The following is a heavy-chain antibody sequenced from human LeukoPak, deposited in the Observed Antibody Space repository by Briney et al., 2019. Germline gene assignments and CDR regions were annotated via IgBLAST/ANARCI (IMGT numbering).Heavy chain of an antibody. D-gene: IGHD3-10*01. CDR1: GYTFTSYA. CDR2: INAGNGNT. J-gene: IGHJ4*02. Sequence: ASVKVSCKASGYTFTSYAMHWVRQAPGQRLEWMGWINAGNGNTKYSQKFQGRVTITRDTSAGTAYMELSSLRSEDTAVYYCARGAGSGSYYKGPIQYFDYWGQGTLVTVSS. CDR3: ARGAGSGSYYKGPIQYFDY. V-gene: IGHV1-3*01.